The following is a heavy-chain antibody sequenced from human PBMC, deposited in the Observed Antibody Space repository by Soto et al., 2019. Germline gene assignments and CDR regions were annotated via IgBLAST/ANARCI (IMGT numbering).Heavy chain of an antibody. J-gene: IGHJ4*02. D-gene: IGHD3-16*02. CDR1: CVTVSSDAYY. CDR3: ARYRFSGNRWSKFDY. V-gene: IGHV4-31*03. CDR2: IYHKGNT. Sequence: KASETLSLTCTVSCVTVSSDAYYWSWIRQPPGKGLEWIGNIYHKGNTYYSPSLKSRLVIGLDTSKNQFSLSLSSVTAADTAVYYCARYRFSGNRWSKFDYWGQGTLVTVSS.